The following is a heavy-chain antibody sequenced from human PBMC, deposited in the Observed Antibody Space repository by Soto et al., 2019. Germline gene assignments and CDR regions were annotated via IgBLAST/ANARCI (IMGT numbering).Heavy chain of an antibody. J-gene: IGHJ4*02. V-gene: IGHV3-33*01. Sequence: GGSLRLSCVTSGFTFSSYGMHWVRQAPGKGLEWVALIWYDGTNKFYADSVKGRFTISRDDSRNTMFLQMSSLRGEDTAVYYCVREEKNWNYYFYSWGQGTLVTVSS. CDR3: VREEKNWNYYFYS. CDR1: GFTFSSYG. D-gene: IGHD1-1*01. CDR2: IWYDGTNK.